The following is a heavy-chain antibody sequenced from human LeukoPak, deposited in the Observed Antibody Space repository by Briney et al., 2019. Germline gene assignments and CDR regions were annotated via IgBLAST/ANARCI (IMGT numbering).Heavy chain of an antibody. D-gene: IGHD2-2*01. CDR3: AKDMHPRWSLFDY. J-gene: IGHJ4*02. CDR1: GFTFSSYG. Sequence: GGSLRLSCAASGFTFSSYGMHWVRQAPGKGLEWVAVISYDGSNKYYADSVKGRFTISRDNSKNTLYLQMNSLRAEDTAVYYCAKDMHPRWSLFDYWGQGTLVTVSS. V-gene: IGHV3-30*18. CDR2: ISYDGSNK.